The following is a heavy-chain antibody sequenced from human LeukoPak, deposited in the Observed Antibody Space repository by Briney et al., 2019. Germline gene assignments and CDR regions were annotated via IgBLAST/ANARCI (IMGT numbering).Heavy chain of an antibody. Sequence: SETLSLTCTVSGGSVSSGSYYWSWIRQPPGKGLEWIGYIYYSGSTNYNPSLKSRVTISVDTSKNQFSLKLSSVTAADTAVYYCARAGNTRGGHSMDSWARGPRVPVS. CDR1: GGSVSSGSYY. CDR2: IYYSGST. CDR3: ARAGNTRGGHSMDS. J-gene: IGHJ4*02. D-gene: IGHD2-2*01. V-gene: IGHV4-61*01.